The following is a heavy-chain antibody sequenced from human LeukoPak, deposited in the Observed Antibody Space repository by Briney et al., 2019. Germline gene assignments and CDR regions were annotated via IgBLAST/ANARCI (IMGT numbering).Heavy chain of an antibody. CDR3: ARGPYSSNWYVDY. Sequence: PGGSLRLSCAASGFTFSTFWMSWVRQAPGKGLEWVANIKQDGTEKYYVDSVNGRFTISRDNAKNSLYLQMNSLRAEDTAVYYCARGPYSSNWYVDYWGQGTLVTVAS. J-gene: IGHJ4*02. CDR2: IKQDGTEK. CDR1: GFTFSTFW. D-gene: IGHD6-13*01. V-gene: IGHV3-7*02.